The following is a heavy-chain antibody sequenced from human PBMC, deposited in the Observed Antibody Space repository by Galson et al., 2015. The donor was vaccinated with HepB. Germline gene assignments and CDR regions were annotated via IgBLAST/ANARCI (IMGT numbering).Heavy chain of an antibody. D-gene: IGHD2-8*02. CDR3: TTDVYYSTYWSWLDP. J-gene: IGHJ5*02. V-gene: IGHV3-15*01. Sequence: SLRLSCAASGFPFNNAWMTWVRQAPGMGLEWVGRINSKTDGETTDYAAPVKGRFTISRDDSKNRLYLQMNSLKTEDTAVYYCTTDVYYSTYWSWLDPWGQGTLVTVSS. CDR2: INSKTDGETT. CDR1: GFPFNNAW.